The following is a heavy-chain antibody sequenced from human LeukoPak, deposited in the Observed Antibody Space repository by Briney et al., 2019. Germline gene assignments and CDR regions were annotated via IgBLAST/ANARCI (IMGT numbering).Heavy chain of an antibody. Sequence: GGSLRLSCAASGFTFSNYWMHWVRQAPGKGLVWVSRINHDGSSTPYADSVKGRFTISRDNVRNTLYLQMNSLRAEDTAVYYCARDEWGLLSHRAFDIWGQGTMVTVSS. CDR1: GFTFSNYW. V-gene: IGHV3-74*01. D-gene: IGHD1-26*01. CDR2: INHDGSST. J-gene: IGHJ3*02. CDR3: ARDEWGLLSHRAFDI.